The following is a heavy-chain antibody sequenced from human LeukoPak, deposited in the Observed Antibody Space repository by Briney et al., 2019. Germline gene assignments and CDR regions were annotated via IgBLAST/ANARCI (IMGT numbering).Heavy chain of an antibody. CDR2: IYYSGST. V-gene: IGHV4-30-4*08. J-gene: IGHJ4*02. Sequence: ASQTLSLTCTVSGDSISSGDYYWSWIRQPPGKGLEWIGYIYYSGSTYYNPSLKSRVTISVDTSKNQFSLKLSSVTAADTAVYYCARVRYYDSSGVDYWGQGTLVTVSS. CDR1: GDSISSGDYY. CDR3: ARVRYYDSSGVDY. D-gene: IGHD3-22*01.